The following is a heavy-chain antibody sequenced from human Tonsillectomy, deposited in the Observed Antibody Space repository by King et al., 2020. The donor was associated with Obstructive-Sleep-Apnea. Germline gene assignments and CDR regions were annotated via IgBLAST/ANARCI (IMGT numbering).Heavy chain of an antibody. CDR3: ARRQTYSGFANWFDP. CDR1: GYTFTTYW. J-gene: IGHJ5*02. V-gene: IGHV5-51*01. CDR2: IYPDDSDT. D-gene: IGHD5-12*01. Sequence: VQLVESGAEVKKPGESLKISCMGSGYTFTTYWIAWVRQMPGKGLEWMGIIYPDDSDTRYSPAFQGQVTISADKSISTAYVQWSSLKASDSAMYYCARRQTYSGFANWFDPWGQGTRVTVSS.